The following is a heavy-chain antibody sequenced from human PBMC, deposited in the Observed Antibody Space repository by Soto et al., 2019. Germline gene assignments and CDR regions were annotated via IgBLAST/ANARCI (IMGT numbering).Heavy chain of an antibody. D-gene: IGHD6-19*01. Sequence: QVQLVESGGGVVQPGRSLRLSCAASGFTFSSYAMHWVRQAPGKGLEWVAVMSYDGSNKYYADSVKGRFTISRHNSKNTMYLQMNSLRAQYTAVYYCARDKSPYSSVWHNRHFDSWGQGTLVTVSS. CDR1: GFTFSSYA. CDR2: MSYDGSNK. CDR3: ARDKSPYSSVWHNRHFDS. J-gene: IGHJ4*02. V-gene: IGHV3-30-3*01.